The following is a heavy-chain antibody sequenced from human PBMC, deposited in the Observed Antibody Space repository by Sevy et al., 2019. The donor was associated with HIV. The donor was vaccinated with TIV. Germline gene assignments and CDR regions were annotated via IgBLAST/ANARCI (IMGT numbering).Heavy chain of an antibody. CDR2: FDPEDGET. Sequence: ASVKVSCKVSVYTLTELSMHWVRQAPGKGLEWMGGFDPEDGETIYAQKFQGRVTMTEDTSTDTAYMELSSLRSEDTAVYYCATDLYGEYSGYDSHWGQGTLVTVSS. J-gene: IGHJ4*02. D-gene: IGHD5-12*01. V-gene: IGHV1-24*01. CDR3: ATDLYGEYSGYDSH. CDR1: VYTLTELS.